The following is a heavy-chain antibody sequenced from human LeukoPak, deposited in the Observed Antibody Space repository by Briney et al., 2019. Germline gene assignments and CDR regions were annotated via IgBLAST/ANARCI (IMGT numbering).Heavy chain of an antibody. CDR3: AKDLAYSSSWFSWFDP. V-gene: IGHV3-23*01. J-gene: IGHJ5*02. D-gene: IGHD6-13*01. Sequence: GGSLRLSCAASGFTFSSYAMSWVRQAPGKGLEWVSAISGSGGSTYYADSVKGRFTISRDNYKNTLYLQMNSLRAEDTAVYYCAKDLAYSSSWFSWFDPWGQGTLVTVSS. CDR2: ISGSGGST. CDR1: GFTFSSYA.